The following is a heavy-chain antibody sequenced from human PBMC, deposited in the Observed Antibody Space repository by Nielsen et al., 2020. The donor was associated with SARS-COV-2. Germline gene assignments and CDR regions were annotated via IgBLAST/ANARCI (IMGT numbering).Heavy chain of an antibody. CDR3: AKDFGSGPRGYYYYGMDV. D-gene: IGHD6-19*01. J-gene: IGHJ6*02. Sequence: GGSLRLSCAASGFTFSSYAMSWVRQAPGKGLEWVSAISGSGGSTYYADSVKGRFTISRDNSKNTLYLQMNSLRAEDTAVYYCAKDFGSGPRGYYYYGMDVWGQGTTVTVSS. CDR2: ISGSGGST. V-gene: IGHV3-23*01. CDR1: GFTFSSYA.